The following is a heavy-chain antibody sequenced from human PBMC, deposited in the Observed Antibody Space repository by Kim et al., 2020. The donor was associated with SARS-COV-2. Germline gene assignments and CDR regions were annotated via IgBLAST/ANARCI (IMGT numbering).Heavy chain of an antibody. Sequence: GSNKYYADAVKDRFTISRDNSKNTLYLRMNSLRAEDTAVYYCARLVQFSYWGQGTLVTVSS. V-gene: IGHV3-33*01. J-gene: IGHJ4*02. CDR3: ARLVQFSY. CDR2: GSNK. D-gene: IGHD6-13*01.